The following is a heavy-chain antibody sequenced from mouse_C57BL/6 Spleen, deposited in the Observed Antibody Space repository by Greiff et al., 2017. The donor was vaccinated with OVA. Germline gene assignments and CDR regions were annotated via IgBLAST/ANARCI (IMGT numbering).Heavy chain of an antibody. V-gene: IGHV1-54*01. Sequence: QVQLKQSGAELVRPGTSVKVSCKASGYAFTNYLIEWVKQRPGQGLEWIGVINPGSGGTNYNEKFKGKATLTADKSSSTAYMQLSSLTSEDSAVYFCARWGGCSYVWFAYWGQGTLVTVSA. CDR2: INPGSGGT. J-gene: IGHJ3*01. CDR3: ARWGGCSYVWFAY. D-gene: IGHD1-1*01. CDR1: GYAFTNYL.